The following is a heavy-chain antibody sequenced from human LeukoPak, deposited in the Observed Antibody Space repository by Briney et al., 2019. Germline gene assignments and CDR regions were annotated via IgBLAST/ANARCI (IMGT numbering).Heavy chain of an antibody. V-gene: IGHV4-59*01. CDR2: IYDSGST. D-gene: IGHD3-3*01. CDR1: GGSIGGYY. J-gene: IGHJ6*02. CDR3: ARVGGTNFYYYGLDV. Sequence: PSETLSLTCAVSGGSIGGYYWSWLRQPPGKGLEWIGYIYDSGSTNYNPSLKSRVTISVDTSKNQFSLKLNSVTAADTAVYYCARVGGTNFYYYGLDVWGQGTTVTVSS.